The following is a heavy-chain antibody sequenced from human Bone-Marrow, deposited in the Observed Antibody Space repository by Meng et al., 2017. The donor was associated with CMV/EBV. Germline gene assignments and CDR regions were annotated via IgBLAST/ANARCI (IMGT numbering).Heavy chain of an antibody. D-gene: IGHD5-18*01. Sequence: ASVKVSCKASGYTFTSYDINWVRQATGQGLEWMGWMNPNSGNTGYAQKFQGRVTMTRNTSISTAYMELSSLRSEDTAVYYCARGRADQPQDTAMVLHYYYYGMDVWGQGTTVNVSS. CDR3: ARGRADQPQDTAMVLHYYYYGMDV. J-gene: IGHJ6*02. CDR2: MNPNSGNT. CDR1: GYTFTSYD. V-gene: IGHV1-8*01.